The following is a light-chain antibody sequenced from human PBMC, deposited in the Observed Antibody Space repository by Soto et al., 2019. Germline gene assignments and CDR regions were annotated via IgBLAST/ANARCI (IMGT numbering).Light chain of an antibody. CDR1: SSDVGSSNY. CDR3: SSYTSSSTLVV. V-gene: IGLV2-14*01. Sequence: QSALTQPASVSRSPGQSITISCTGTSSDVGSSNYVSWYQQHPGKAPKLMIYDVNNRPSGVSNRFSASKSGNTASLTISGLQAEDDADYYCSSYTSSSTLVVFGGGTKLTVL. CDR2: DVN. J-gene: IGLJ2*01.